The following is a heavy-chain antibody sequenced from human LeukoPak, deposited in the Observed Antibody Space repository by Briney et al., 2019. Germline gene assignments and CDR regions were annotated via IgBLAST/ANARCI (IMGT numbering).Heavy chain of an antibody. CDR1: GYTFTGYY. D-gene: IGHD6-13*01. J-gene: IGHJ6*03. CDR2: INPNSGGT. Sequence: ASVKVSCKXSGYTFTGYYMHWVRQAPGQGLEWMGRINPNSGGTNYSQKFQGRVTMTRDTSISTAYMELSRLRSDDTAVYYCARVLAGSSSPMDVWGKGNTVTVSS. CDR3: ARVLAGSSSPMDV. V-gene: IGHV1-2*06.